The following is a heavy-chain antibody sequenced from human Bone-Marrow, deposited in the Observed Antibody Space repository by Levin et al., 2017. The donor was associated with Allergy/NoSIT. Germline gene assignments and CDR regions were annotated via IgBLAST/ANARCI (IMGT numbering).Heavy chain of an antibody. J-gene: IGHJ5*02. V-gene: IGHV1-2*02. D-gene: IGHD3-9*01. Sequence: ASVKVSCKASGYTFTGYYMHWVRQAPGQGLEWMGWINPNSGGTNYAQKFQGRVTMTRDTSISTAYMELSRLRSDDTAVYYCARGRNVLRYFDWLLPEAEEHNWFDPWGQGTLVTVSS. CDR2: INPNSGGT. CDR1: GYTFTGYY. CDR3: ARGRNVLRYFDWLLPEAEEHNWFDP.